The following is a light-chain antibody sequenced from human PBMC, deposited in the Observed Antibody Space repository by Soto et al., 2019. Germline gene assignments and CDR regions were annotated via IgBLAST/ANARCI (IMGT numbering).Light chain of an antibody. J-gene: IGLJ1*01. V-gene: IGLV2-8*01. CDR3: NSYGGRNNYV. CDR1: RSDVGNYDY. Sequence: QSVLTQPPSASGSPGQSVTISCTGTRSDVGNYDYVSWYQQHPGKAPKLIIYEVSYRPSGVPDRFSGSKSGNTASLTVSGLQAEDEADYYCNSYGGRNNYVFGTGTKVTVL. CDR2: EVS.